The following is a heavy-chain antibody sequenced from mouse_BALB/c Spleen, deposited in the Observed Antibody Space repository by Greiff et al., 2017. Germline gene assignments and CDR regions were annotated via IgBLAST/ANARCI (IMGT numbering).Heavy chain of an antibody. CDR3: ARGGLDY. V-gene: IGHV7-3*02. CDR2: IRNKANGYTT. CDR1: GFTFTDYY. Sequence: EVMLVESGGGLVQPGGSLRLSCATSGFTFTDYYMSWVRQPPGKALEWLGFIRNKANGYTTEYSASVKGRFTISRDNSQSILYLQMNTLRAEDSATSYCARGGLDYWGQGTTVTVSS. J-gene: IGHJ2*01.